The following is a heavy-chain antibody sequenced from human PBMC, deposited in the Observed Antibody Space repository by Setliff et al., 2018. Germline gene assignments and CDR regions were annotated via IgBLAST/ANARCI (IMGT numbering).Heavy chain of an antibody. CDR3: ARTGTYRYFDY. CDR1: GGSINSGVYY. CDR2: IYHGGDT. Sequence: PSETLSLTCTVSGGSINSGVYYWGWIRQPPGKGLEWIGRIYHGGDTYYNASLKSRLTISVDTSKNQFSLKLRFVTAADTAVYYCARTGTYRYFDYWGQGALVTVSS. D-gene: IGHD1-1*01. J-gene: IGHJ4*02. V-gene: IGHV4-39*01.